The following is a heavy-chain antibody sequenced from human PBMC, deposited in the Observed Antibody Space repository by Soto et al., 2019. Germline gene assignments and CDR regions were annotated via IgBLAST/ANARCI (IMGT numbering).Heavy chain of an antibody. CDR3: ARAYCSSTSCYFAYYYYYMDV. CDR2: ISAYNGNT. CDR1: GYTFTSYG. V-gene: IGHV1-18*01. D-gene: IGHD2-2*01. J-gene: IGHJ6*03. Sequence: ASVKVSCKASGYTFTSYGISWVRQAPGQGLEWMGWISAYNGNTNYAQKLQGRVTMTTDTSTSTAYMELRSLRSDDTAVYYCARAYCSSTSCYFAYYYYYMDVWGKGTTVTVS.